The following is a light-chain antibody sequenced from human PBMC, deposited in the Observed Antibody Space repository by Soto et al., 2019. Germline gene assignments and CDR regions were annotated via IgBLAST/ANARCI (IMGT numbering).Light chain of an antibody. CDR2: GNT. V-gene: IGLV1-40*01. CDR1: TSNIGARFD. J-gene: IGLJ3*02. CDR3: QSYDSSLGGPV. Sequence: QSVLTQPPSVSGAPGQGVTISCTGSTSNIGARFDVHWYQQLPGTAPKVLIFGNTNRPSGVPDRFTGSRSGTSASLAITGLQAEDEADYYCQSYDSSLGGPVFDGGTKLTVL.